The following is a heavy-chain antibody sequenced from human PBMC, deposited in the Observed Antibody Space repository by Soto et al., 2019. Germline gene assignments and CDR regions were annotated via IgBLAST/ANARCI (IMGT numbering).Heavy chain of an antibody. V-gene: IGHV4-30-2*01. CDR1: DGSIRNRGYC. CDR2: IYHSGST. CDR3: ARGVTTVTTLDY. D-gene: IGHD4-17*01. J-gene: IGHJ4*02. Sequence: SQTPPLTCTVSDGSIRNRGYCRSWIRQPPGKGLEWIGYIYHSGSTYYNPSLKSRVTISVDRSKNQFSLKLSSVTAADTAVYYCARGVTTVTTLDYWGQGTLVTVS.